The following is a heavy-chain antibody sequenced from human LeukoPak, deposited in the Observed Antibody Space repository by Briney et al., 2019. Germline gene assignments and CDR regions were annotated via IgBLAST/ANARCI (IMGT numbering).Heavy chain of an antibody. Sequence: SETLSLTCAVYGGSFSGYYWSWSRQPPGKGLEWIGEINHSGSTNYNPSLKSRVTISVDTSKNQFSLKLSSVTAADTAVYYCARGMSGSGTFQFDYWGQGTLVTVSS. D-gene: IGHD3-10*01. CDR2: INHSGST. V-gene: IGHV4-34*01. CDR1: GGSFSGYY. CDR3: ARGMSGSGTFQFDY. J-gene: IGHJ4*02.